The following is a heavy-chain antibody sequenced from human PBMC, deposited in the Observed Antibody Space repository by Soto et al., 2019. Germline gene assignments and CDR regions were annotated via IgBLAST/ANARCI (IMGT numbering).Heavy chain of an antibody. V-gene: IGHV3-23*01. CDR3: AKDLRPREYSSSDFDY. CDR1: GFTFSSYA. CDR2: ISGSGGST. Sequence: GGSLRLSCAASGFTFSSYAMSWVRQAPGKGLEWVSAISGSGGSTYYADSVKGRFTISRDNSKNTLYLQMNSLRAEDTAVYYCAKDLRPREYSSSDFDYWGQGTLVTVSS. J-gene: IGHJ4*02. D-gene: IGHD6-6*01.